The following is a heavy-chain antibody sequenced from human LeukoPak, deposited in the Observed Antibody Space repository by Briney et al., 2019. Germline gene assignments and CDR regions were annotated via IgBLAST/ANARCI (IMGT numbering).Heavy chain of an antibody. Sequence: ASVKVSCKASGYTFTSYYMHWVRQAPGQGLEWMGIINPSGGSTSYAQKFQGRVTMTRDTSTSTVYMELSSLRSEDTAVYYCASSPNYCSSTSSYKGGDWFDPWGQGTLVTVSS. CDR1: GYTFTSYY. D-gene: IGHD2-2*02. CDR3: ASSPNYCSSTSSYKGGDWFDP. CDR2: INPSGGST. V-gene: IGHV1-46*01. J-gene: IGHJ5*02.